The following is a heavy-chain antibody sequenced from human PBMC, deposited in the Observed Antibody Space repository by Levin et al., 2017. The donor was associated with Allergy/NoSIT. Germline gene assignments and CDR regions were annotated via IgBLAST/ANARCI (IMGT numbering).Heavy chain of an antibody. J-gene: IGHJ4*02. Sequence: HGESLKISCKTSGYYFINYWIGWVRQMPGKGLEWLGIIYPGDSDTRYSPSFQGQVTISADRSITTAYLQWSSLKASDTAMYYCARHRGGSGWSFDSWGQGTLLTVSS. D-gene: IGHD6-19*01. CDR3: ARHRGGSGWSFDS. V-gene: IGHV5-51*01. CDR2: IYPGDSDT. CDR1: GYYFINYW.